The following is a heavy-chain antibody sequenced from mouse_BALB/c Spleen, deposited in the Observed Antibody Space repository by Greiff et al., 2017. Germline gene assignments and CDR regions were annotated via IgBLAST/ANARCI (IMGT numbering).Heavy chain of an antibody. Sequence: DVHLVESGPELVKPGASVKISCKASGYSFTGFFMNWVKQSHGKRLEWIGRINPYNGDTFYNQKFQGKATLTVDKSSSTAHMELLSLTSEDSAVYYCGRSRDYGPYAMDYWGQGTSVTVSS. V-gene: IGHV1-37*01. CDR2: INPYNGDT. CDR1: GYSFTGFF. J-gene: IGHJ4*01. CDR3: GRSRDYGPYAMDY. D-gene: IGHD2-4*01.